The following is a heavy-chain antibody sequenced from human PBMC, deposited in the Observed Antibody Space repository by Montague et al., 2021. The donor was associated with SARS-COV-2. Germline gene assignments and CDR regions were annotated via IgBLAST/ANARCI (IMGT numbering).Heavy chain of an antibody. D-gene: IGHD3-10*01. CDR3: AREYSAPRWFGEYNRYGMDV. CDR2: IWYDGSNQ. Sequence: SLRLSCAASGFTFSSYDMHWVRQAPGKGLEWVAVIWYDGSNQYXXXSXXXRFXISRDNSKNTPYLQMNSLRAEDTAVYYCAREYSAPRWFGEYNRYGMDVWGQGTTVTVSS. V-gene: IGHV3-33*08. CDR1: GFTFSSYD. J-gene: IGHJ6*02.